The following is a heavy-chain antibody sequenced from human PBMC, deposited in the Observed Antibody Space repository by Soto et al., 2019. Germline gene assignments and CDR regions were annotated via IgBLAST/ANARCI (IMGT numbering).Heavy chain of an antibody. V-gene: IGHV4-59*01. D-gene: IGHD5-18*01. CDR3: ARFPRGYSYGHFDY. CDR1: GGPISSYY. Sequence: PSETLSLTCTVSGGPISSYYWSWIRQPPGKGLEWIGYIYYSGSTNYNPSLKSRVTISVDTSKNQFSLKLSSVTAADTAVYYCARFPRGYSYGHFDYWGQGTLVTVSS. J-gene: IGHJ4*02. CDR2: IYYSGST.